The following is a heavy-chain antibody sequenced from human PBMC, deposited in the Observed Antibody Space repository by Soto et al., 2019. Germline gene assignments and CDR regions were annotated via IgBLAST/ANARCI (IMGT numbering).Heavy chain of an antibody. V-gene: IGHV1-69*13. CDR2: IIPIFGTA. J-gene: IGHJ6*02. CDR3: AADPDYYDSSGYPRSYYYGMDV. D-gene: IGHD3-22*01. CDR1: GGTFSSYA. Sequence: ASVKVSCKASGGTFSSYAISWVRQAPGQGLEWMGGIIPIFGTANYAQKFQGRVTITADESTSTAYMELSSLRSEDTAVYYCAADPDYYDSSGYPRSYYYGMDVWGQGTTVTVSS.